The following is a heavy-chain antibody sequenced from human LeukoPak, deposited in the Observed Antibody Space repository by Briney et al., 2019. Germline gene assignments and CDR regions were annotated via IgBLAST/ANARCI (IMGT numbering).Heavy chain of an antibody. Sequence: ASVKVSRKASGYTFTDYYLHWVRQPPGQGLEWMGWINPNSGDTHFAQTFQDRLTMARDTSISSAYMELGRLRSDDTALYYCARRVAAPGHDAFDIWGQGTMVTVSS. V-gene: IGHV1-2*02. CDR1: GYTFTDYY. CDR3: ARRVAAPGHDAFDI. D-gene: IGHD6-13*01. CDR2: INPNSGDT. J-gene: IGHJ3*02.